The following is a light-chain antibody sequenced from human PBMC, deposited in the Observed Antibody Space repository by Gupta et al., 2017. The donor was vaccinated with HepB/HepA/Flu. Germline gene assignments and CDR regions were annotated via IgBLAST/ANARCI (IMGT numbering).Light chain of an antibody. CDR1: QSVLYSYKNKNY. CDR2: WAS. V-gene: IGKV4-1*01. CDR3: QQYDSTPRT. J-gene: IGKJ1*01. Sequence: DIVMTQSPDSLPVSLGERATINCKSSQSVLYSYKNKNYLSWYQQRPGQPPNLLIYWASTRESGVPDRFSGRGSGTEFTLTISSLQAEDVAVYYCQQYDSTPRTFGQGTKVEV.